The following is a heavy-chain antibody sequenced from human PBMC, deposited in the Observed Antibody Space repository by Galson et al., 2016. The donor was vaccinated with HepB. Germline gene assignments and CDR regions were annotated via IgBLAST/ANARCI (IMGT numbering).Heavy chain of an antibody. CDR2: ISSSSDTM. J-gene: IGHJ4*02. CDR1: GFTFSAYS. Sequence: SLRLSCAASGFTFSAYSMNWVRQAPGKGLEWVSGISSSSDTMYYADSVKGRFTISRDNAKNSLFLQMNSLRAEDTAVYYCARDAYYYDSSGYFCPPFDYWGQGTLVTVSS. V-gene: IGHV3-48*01. D-gene: IGHD3-22*01. CDR3: ARDAYYYDSSGYFCPPFDY.